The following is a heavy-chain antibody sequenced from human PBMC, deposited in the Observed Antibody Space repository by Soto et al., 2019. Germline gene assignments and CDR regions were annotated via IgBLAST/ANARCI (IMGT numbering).Heavy chain of an antibody. Sequence: QVQLVQSGAEVKKPGASVKVSCKASGYTFTSYDINWVRQATGQGLEWMGWMNPNSGNTGYAQKFQGRVTMTRNTSINTGYMEPSSLRSEDTAVYYSARERAARGMDVWGQGTKVTVSS. J-gene: IGHJ6*02. CDR3: ARERAARGMDV. V-gene: IGHV1-8*01. CDR1: GYTFTSYD. CDR2: MNPNSGNT. D-gene: IGHD6-6*01.